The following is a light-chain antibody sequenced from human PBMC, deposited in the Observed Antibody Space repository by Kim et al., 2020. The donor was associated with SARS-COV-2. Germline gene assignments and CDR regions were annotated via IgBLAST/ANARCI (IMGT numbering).Light chain of an antibody. CDR2: WAS. CDR3: QQYYGRPT. J-gene: IGKJ1*01. CDR1: QSVLYSSNNKNY. Sequence: RATINCKSSQSVLYSSNNKNYFAWYQQKPGQPPKLLINWASTRESGVPDRFSCSGSGTDFSLTISSLQAEDVAVYYCQQYYGRPTFGQGTKVDIK. V-gene: IGKV4-1*01.